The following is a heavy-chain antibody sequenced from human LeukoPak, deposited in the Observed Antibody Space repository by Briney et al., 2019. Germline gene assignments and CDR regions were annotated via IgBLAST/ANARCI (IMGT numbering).Heavy chain of an antibody. Sequence: GGSLRLSCVVSGFTLSSYSMNWVRQPPWKGLECVAHISRSGENVQYADSVKGRFTISRDITKNSLYLQMNSLRDEDTAVYYCAKDEGRPEYWGQGTLVTVSS. V-gene: IGHV3-48*02. J-gene: IGHJ4*02. CDR3: AKDEGRPEY. CDR2: ISRSGENV. CDR1: GFTLSSYS.